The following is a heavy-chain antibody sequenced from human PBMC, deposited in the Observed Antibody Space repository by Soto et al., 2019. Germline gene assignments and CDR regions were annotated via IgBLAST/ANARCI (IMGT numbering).Heavy chain of an antibody. Sequence: QITLKESGPTLVKPTQTLTLTCTFSGFSLITSGVGVGWIRQPPGKALEWLALIYWDDDKRYSPSLKSRLTITKDTSKNQVVLTMTNMDPVDTATYYGAHSWFGELLWPNFDYWGQGTLVTVSS. J-gene: IGHJ4*02. CDR2: IYWDDDK. CDR3: AHSWFGELLWPNFDY. D-gene: IGHD3-10*01. V-gene: IGHV2-5*02. CDR1: GFSLITSGVG.